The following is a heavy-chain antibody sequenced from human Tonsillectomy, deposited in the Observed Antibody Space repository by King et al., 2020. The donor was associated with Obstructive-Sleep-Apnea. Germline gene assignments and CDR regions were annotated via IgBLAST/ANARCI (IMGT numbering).Heavy chain of an antibody. J-gene: IGHJ6*02. CDR3: AKDPTNYDILTGDYYYYGMDV. CDR2: IRDDGSNK. Sequence: VQLVQSGGGVVQPGRSLRLSCAASGFTFSNYGMHWVRQAPGKGLDGVAFIRDDGSNKYYVDSVKGLLTISRDNSKNTLYLQMNSLRAEDTSVYYCAKDPTNYDILTGDYYYYGMDVWGQGTTVTVSS. CDR1: GFTFSNYG. V-gene: IGHV3-30*02. D-gene: IGHD3-9*01.